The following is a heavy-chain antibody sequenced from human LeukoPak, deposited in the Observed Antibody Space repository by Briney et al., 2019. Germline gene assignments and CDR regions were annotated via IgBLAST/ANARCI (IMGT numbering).Heavy chain of an antibody. CDR3: ARSPGVIVVVRNGYYFDY. D-gene: IGHD3-22*01. CDR2: INHSGST. J-gene: IGHJ4*02. CDR1: GGSFSGYY. V-gene: IGHV4-34*01. Sequence: SETLSLTCAVYGGSFSGYYWSWIRQPTEEGLEWIGEINHSGSTNYNPSLKSRVTISVDTSKNQFSLKLSSVTAADTAVYYCARSPGVIVVVRNGYYFDYWVQGTLVTVSS.